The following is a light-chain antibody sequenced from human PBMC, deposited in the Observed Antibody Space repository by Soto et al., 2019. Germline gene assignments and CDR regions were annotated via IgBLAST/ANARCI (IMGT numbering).Light chain of an antibody. V-gene: IGKV3-20*01. J-gene: IGKJ1*01. CDR3: QQYGSLSWT. Sequence: GDRVTLSCRASQSVSNYLAWYQQKPGQAPRLLIYDASNRATGIPDRFSGSGSGTDFTLTISRLEPEDFAVYYCQQYGSLSWTFGQGTKVDIK. CDR1: QSVSNY. CDR2: DAS.